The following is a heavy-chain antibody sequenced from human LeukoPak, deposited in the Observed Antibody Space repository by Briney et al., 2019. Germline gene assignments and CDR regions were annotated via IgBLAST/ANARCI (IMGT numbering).Heavy chain of an antibody. Sequence: SETLSLTCTVSGGSISSSSYYWGWIRQPPGKGLEWLGSIYYSGSTYYNPSLKSRVTISVDTSKNQFSLKLSSVTAADTAVYYCASQSYYYDSSGYPPAWDYWGQGTLVTVSS. CDR1: GGSISSSSYY. V-gene: IGHV4-39*07. CDR2: IYYSGST. CDR3: ASQSYYYDSSGYPPAWDY. J-gene: IGHJ4*02. D-gene: IGHD3-22*01.